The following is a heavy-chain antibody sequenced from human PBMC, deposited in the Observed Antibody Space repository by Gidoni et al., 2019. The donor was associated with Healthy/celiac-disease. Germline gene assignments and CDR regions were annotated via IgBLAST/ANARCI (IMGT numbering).Heavy chain of an antibody. J-gene: IGHJ5*02. Sequence: QVQLVESGGGVVQPGRSLRLSCAASGFTFSRYALHWVRQAPGKGLEWVAVISYDGSNKYYADSVKGRFTISRDNSKNTLYLQMNSLRAEDTAVYYCARGGPGDIVVVVAADWFDPWGQGTLVTVSS. V-gene: IGHV3-30-3*01. CDR1: GFTFSRYA. D-gene: IGHD2-15*01. CDR2: ISYDGSNK. CDR3: ARGGPGDIVVVVAADWFDP.